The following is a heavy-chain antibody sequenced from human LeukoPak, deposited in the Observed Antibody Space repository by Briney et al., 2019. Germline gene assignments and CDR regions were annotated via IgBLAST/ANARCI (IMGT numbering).Heavy chain of an antibody. V-gene: IGHV3-53*01. J-gene: IGHJ4*02. D-gene: IGHD2-2*01. CDR2: IYSGGTT. CDR3: ARDSTSHYYFDY. CDR1: GFTVSSNH. Sequence: GGSLRLSCVASGFTVSSNHMNWVRQAPGKGLKWVSIIYSGGTTYYADSVKGRFTISRDNSQNTLYLQVNSLRTDDTAVYYCARDSTSHYYFDYWGQGTLVTVSS.